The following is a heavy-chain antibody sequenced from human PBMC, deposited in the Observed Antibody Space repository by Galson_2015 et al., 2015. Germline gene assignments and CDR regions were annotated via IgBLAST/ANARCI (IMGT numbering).Heavy chain of an antibody. D-gene: IGHD4-17*01. CDR3: ARDYLSPRNDYGDYGDAFDI. CDR2: ISYDGSNK. Sequence: ALRLSCPASGFTFSSYAMHWVRQAPGKGLEWVAVISYDGSNKYYADSVEGRFTISRDNSKNTLYLQMNSLRAEDTAVYYCARDYLSPRNDYGDYGDAFDIWGQGTMVTVSS. J-gene: IGHJ3*02. V-gene: IGHV3-30-3*01. CDR1: GFTFSSYA.